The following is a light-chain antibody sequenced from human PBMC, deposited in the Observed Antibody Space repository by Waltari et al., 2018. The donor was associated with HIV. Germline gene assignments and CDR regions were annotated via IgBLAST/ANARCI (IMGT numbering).Light chain of an antibody. CDR1: SSDVGAHNH. V-gene: IGLV2-14*01. CDR3: CSYTTSSTLV. J-gene: IGLJ2*01. Sequence: QSALTQPASMSGSPGQSITISCTRTSSDVGAHNHVSWYQQHPGKVPKLMICEDTKRPSEISNRFSGSKSGNTASLTISGLQAEDEADYYCCSYTTSSTLVFGGGTKLTVL. CDR2: EDT.